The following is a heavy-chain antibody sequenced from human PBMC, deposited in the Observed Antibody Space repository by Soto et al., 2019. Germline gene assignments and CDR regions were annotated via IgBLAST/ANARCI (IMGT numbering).Heavy chain of an antibody. CDR1: RFTFSGYS. D-gene: IGHD3-3*02. V-gene: IGHV3-23*01. CDR2: ISGSGGST. CDR3: AKSYGDTWKHYYLDY. Sequence: EVQLLESGGGLVQPGGSLRLSCAASRFTFSGYSMSWVRQAPGKGLEWVSGISGSGGSTYYADSVKGRFTISRDNSESTLFLQMNILRAEDTALYYCAKSYGDTWKHYYLDYWGQGTLVTVSS. J-gene: IGHJ4*02.